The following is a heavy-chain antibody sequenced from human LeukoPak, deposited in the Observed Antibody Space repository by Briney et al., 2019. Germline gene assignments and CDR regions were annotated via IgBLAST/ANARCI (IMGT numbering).Heavy chain of an antibody. CDR3: SKPLYDSSGYYSGQGAFDI. D-gene: IGHD3-22*01. V-gene: IGHV3-15*01. CDR2: INSKTNGGTT. Sequence: GGSLRLSCAASGFTFSNAWMSWVRQAPGKGLEWVGRINSKTNGGTTDYAAPVKGRFTISRDDSKNTLYLQMNSLKTEDTAVYYCSKPLYDSSGYYSGQGAFDIWGQGTMVTVSS. J-gene: IGHJ3*02. CDR1: GFTFSNAW.